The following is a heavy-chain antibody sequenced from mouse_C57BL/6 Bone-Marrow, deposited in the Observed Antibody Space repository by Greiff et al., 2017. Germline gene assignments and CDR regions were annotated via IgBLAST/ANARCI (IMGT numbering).Heavy chain of an antibody. V-gene: IGHV14-4*01. Sequence: EVQRVESGAELVRPGASVKLSCTASGFNIKDDYMHWVKQRPEQGLEWIGWIDPENGDTEYASKFQGKATITADTSSNTAYLQLSSLTSEDTAVYYCTALYSNYVGYWGQGTTLTVSS. CDR2: IDPENGDT. D-gene: IGHD2-5*01. CDR3: TALYSNYVGY. J-gene: IGHJ2*01. CDR1: GFNIKDDY.